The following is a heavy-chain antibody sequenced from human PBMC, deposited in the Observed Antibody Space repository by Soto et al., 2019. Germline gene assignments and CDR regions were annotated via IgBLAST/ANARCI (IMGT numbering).Heavy chain of an antibody. D-gene: IGHD6-19*01. CDR1: GYTFTSYA. J-gene: IGHJ4*02. Sequence: GASVKVSCKASGYTFTSYAMHWVRQAPGQRLEWMGWINAGNGNTKYSQKFQGRVTITRDTSASTAYMELSSLRSEDTAVYYCARDLLSSSGWTSYRAPDYWGQGTLVTVSS. V-gene: IGHV1-3*01. CDR2: INAGNGNT. CDR3: ARDLLSSSGWTSYRAPDY.